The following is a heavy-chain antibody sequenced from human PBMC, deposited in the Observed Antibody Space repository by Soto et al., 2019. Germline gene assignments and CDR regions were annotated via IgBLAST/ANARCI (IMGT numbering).Heavy chain of an antibody. CDR2: ISGSGGST. V-gene: IGHV3-23*01. CDR1: GFTFRNYA. Sequence: EVQLLESGGGLVQPGGSLRLSCVVSGFTFRNYAMSWVRQAPGKGLEWVSVISGSGGSTNYADSVKGRFTISRDKSKNTLYLQMNSLRAEDTAIYLCARDTATRGGSGSRSLDPWGQGTLVIVSS. J-gene: IGHJ5*02. D-gene: IGHD3-10*01. CDR3: ARDTATRGGSGSRSLDP.